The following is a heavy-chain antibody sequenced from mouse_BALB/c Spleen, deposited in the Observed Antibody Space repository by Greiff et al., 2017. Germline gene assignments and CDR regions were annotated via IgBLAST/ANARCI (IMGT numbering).Heavy chain of an antibody. V-gene: IGHV5-6-3*01. CDR1: GFTFSSYG. J-gene: IGHJ4*01. Sequence: EVQLVEPGGGLVQPGGSLKLSCAASGFTFSSYGMSWVRQTPDKRLELVATINSNGGSTYYPDSVKGRFTISRDNAKNTLYLQMSSLKSEDTAMYYCARDRGSHWGQGTSVTVSS. CDR2: INSNGGST. CDR3: ARDRGSH.